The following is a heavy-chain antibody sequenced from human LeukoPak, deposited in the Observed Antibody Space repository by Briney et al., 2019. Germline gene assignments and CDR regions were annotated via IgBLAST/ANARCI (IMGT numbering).Heavy chain of an antibody. CDR2: INPKSGAT. Sequence: ASVKVSCKASGYTFTGYYMHWVRQAPGQGLEWMGWINPKSGATHDAQKFQGRVTKTSDTSISTAYLELSRLRSDDTAVYYCARDRGYSGYELWGQGTVVTVSS. CDR3: ARDRGYSGYEL. J-gene: IGHJ3*01. CDR1: GYTFTGYY. D-gene: IGHD5-12*01. V-gene: IGHV1-2*02.